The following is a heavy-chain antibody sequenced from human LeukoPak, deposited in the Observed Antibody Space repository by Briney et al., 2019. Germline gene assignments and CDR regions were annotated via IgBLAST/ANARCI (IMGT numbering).Heavy chain of an antibody. CDR1: GYSFTSDA. V-gene: IGHV1-3*01. CDR2: INAGNGNT. CDR3: ARGLVVPAAIANWFDP. J-gene: IGHJ5*02. D-gene: IGHD2-2*01. Sequence: GASVNVSCKASGYSFTSDAMHWVRQAPGQRLEWMGWINAGNGNTKYSQKFQGRVTITRDTSASTAYMELSSLRSEDTAVSYCARGLVVPAAIANWFDPWGQGTLVTVSS.